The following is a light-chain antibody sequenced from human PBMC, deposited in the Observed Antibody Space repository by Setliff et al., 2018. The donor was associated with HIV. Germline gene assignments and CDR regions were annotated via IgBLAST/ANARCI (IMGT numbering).Light chain of an antibody. CDR3: QQYYSTPLT. CDR2: WAS. Sequence: DIVMTQSPDSLAVSLGERATINCKSSQSVLYSSNNKNYLAWYQQKPGQPPKLLIYWASTRESGVPDRSSGSESGTDFTLTISSLQAEDVAVYYCQQYYSTPLTFGGGTKVDIK. CDR1: QSVLYSSNNKNY. J-gene: IGKJ4*01. V-gene: IGKV4-1*01.